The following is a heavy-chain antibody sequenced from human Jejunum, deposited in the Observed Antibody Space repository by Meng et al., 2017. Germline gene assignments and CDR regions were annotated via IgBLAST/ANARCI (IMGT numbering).Heavy chain of an antibody. CDR2: VWPSGAT. J-gene: IGHJ4*02. Sequence: QLQRKAPGPGLVKPSGTLSLTCTVSGVSTTAPFYWTWIRQAPGKGLEWIGEVWPSGATYYNPSLSSRITISIDTSNNQFSLEVAFLTAADTAVYYCARAIRERYFDSWGQGTLVTVSS. CDR1: GVSTTAPFY. CDR3: ARAIRERYFDS. V-gene: IGHV4-4*02. D-gene: IGHD1-14*01.